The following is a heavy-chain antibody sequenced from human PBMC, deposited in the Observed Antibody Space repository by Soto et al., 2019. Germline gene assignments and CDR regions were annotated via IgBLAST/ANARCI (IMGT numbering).Heavy chain of an antibody. CDR3: ARGVRGRKIFAY. CDR2: INDSRTI. CDR1: GGSFSGLY. Sequence: PSETLSLTCAVYGGSFSGLYWTWIRQTPGKGLEWIGEINDSRTINYNPSLKNRVTISIDTSKSQFSLKLSSVTAADTAVYSCARGVRGRKIFAYWGQGALVTVSS. D-gene: IGHD3-10*01. J-gene: IGHJ4*02. V-gene: IGHV4-34*01.